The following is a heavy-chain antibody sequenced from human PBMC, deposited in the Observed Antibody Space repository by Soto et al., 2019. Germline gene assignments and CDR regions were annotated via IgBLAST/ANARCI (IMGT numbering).Heavy chain of an antibody. Sequence: ASVKVSCKASGYTFTSYAMHWVRQAPGQRLEWMGWINAGNGNTKYSQKFQGRVTITRDTSASTAYMELSSLRSEDTAVYYCARDHAGGGYSYGSHYYYGMDVWGQGTTVTVSS. J-gene: IGHJ6*02. CDR3: ARDHAGGGYSYGSHYYYGMDV. CDR1: GYTFTSYA. V-gene: IGHV1-3*01. CDR2: INAGNGNT. D-gene: IGHD5-18*01.